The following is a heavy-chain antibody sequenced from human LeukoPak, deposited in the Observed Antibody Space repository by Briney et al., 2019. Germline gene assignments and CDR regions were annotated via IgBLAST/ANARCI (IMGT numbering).Heavy chain of an antibody. CDR2: ITGSGPYM. Sequence: GVLRLSCAASGFTFSTFAMHWVRLSPGKGLEWVSSITGSGPYMLYADSVKHRFTISRDNTKNLLYLEMNSLRAEDTAMYFCVRDVGAVRGEVYFDYWGQGTLVTVSS. V-gene: IGHV3-21*06. CDR3: VRDVGAVRGEVYFDY. D-gene: IGHD3-10*01. J-gene: IGHJ4*02. CDR1: GFTFSTFA.